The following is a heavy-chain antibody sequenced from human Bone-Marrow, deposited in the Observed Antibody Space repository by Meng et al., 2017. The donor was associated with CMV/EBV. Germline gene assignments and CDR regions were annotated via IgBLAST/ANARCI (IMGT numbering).Heavy chain of an antibody. CDR2: INHSGST. Sequence: SETLSLTCAVYGGSFSGYYWSWIRQPPGKGLEWIGEINHSGSTNYNPSLKSRVTISVDTSKNQFSLKLSSVTAADTAVYYCGIAAAGVEYFQHWGQGTRVTVSS. CDR1: GGSFSGYY. CDR3: GIAAAGVEYFQH. J-gene: IGHJ1*01. D-gene: IGHD6-13*01. V-gene: IGHV4-34*01.